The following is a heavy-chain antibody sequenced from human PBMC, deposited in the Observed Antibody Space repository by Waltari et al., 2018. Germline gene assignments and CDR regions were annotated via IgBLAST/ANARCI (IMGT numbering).Heavy chain of an antibody. CDR1: GFTFSSYD. CDR3: ARVSGELLYYYYGMDV. D-gene: IGHD3-10*01. J-gene: IGHJ6*02. V-gene: IGHV3-48*03. CDR2: ISSSGSTI. Sequence: EVQLVESGGGLVQPGGSLRLSCAAYGFTFSSYDLTWVRQAPGKGVEWVSYISSSGSTIYYADSVKGRFTISRDNAKNSLYLQMNSLRAEDTAVYYCARVSGELLYYYYGMDVWGQGTTVTVSS.